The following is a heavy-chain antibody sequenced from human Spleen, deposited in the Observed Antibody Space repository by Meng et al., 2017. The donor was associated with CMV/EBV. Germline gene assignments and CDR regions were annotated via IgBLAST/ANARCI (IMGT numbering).Heavy chain of an antibody. D-gene: IGHD3-3*01. CDR3: ASVYYEFWLGMDV. CDR2: ISYDGNNT. CDR1: GFTFSAYD. V-gene: IGHV3-30*04. J-gene: IGHJ6*02. Sequence: LSLTCAASGFTFSAYDMYWVRQAPGKGLEWVTLISYDGNNTYYADSVKGRFTVSRDNSKNTLSLQMNSLRVEDTAVYYCASVYYEFWLGMDVWGQGTTVTVSS.